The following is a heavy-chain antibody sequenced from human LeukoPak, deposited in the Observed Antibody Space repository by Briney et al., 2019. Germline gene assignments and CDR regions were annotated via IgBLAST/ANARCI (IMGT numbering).Heavy chain of an antibody. CDR3: AKVRVGTAHFDY. CDR2: ISHDGSNK. J-gene: IGHJ4*02. V-gene: IGHV3-30*18. CDR1: GFTFSSYG. Sequence: GGILRLSCAASGFTFSSYGMHWVRQAPGKGLEWVVVISHDGSNKNYADSVKGRFTISRDNSKNTLYLQMNSLRPEDTAVYYCAKVRVGTAHFDYWGQGTLVTVSS. D-gene: IGHD2-15*01.